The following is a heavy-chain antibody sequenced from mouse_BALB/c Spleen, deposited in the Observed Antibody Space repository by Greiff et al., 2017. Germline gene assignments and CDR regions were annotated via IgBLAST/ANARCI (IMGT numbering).Heavy chain of an antibody. CDR3: ARGGYYYAMDY. CDR1: GYTFTSYV. V-gene: IGHV1-14*01. CDR2: INPYNDGT. D-gene: IGHD2-2*01. J-gene: IGHJ4*01. Sequence: VQLQQSGPELVKPGASVKMSCTASGYTFTSYVMHWVKQKPGQGLEWIGYINPYNDGTKYNEKFKGKATLTSDKSSSTAYMELSSLTSEDSAVYYCARGGYYYAMDYWGQGTSVTVSS.